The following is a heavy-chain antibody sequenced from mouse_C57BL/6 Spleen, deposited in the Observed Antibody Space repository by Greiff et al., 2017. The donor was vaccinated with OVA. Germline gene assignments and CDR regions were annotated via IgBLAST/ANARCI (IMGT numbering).Heavy chain of an antibody. CDR1: GYSFTGYY. D-gene: IGHD2-2*01. Sequence: EVQLQQSGPELVKPGASVKISCKASGYSFTGYYMNWVKQSPEKSLEWIGEINPSTGGTTYNQKFKAKATLTVDKSSSTAYMQLKSLTSEDSAVYYCASPYGYDGYFDVWGTGTTVTVSS. CDR3: ASPYGYDGYFDV. V-gene: IGHV1-42*01. CDR2: INPSTGGT. J-gene: IGHJ1*03.